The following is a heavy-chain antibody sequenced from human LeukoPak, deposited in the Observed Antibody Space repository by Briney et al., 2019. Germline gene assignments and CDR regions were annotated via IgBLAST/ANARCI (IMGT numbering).Heavy chain of an antibody. CDR3: ASEPGIAAAGTSSDFDY. J-gene: IGHJ4*02. CDR1: GFTFSSYS. V-gene: IGHV3-21*01. Sequence: PGGSLRLSCAASGFTFSSYSMNWVRQAPGKGLEWISSITSSSTYIYYADSVKGRFTISRDNAKNSLYLQMNSLRAEDTAVYYCASEPGIAAAGTSSDFDYWGQGTLVTVSS. CDR2: ITSSSTYI. D-gene: IGHD6-13*01.